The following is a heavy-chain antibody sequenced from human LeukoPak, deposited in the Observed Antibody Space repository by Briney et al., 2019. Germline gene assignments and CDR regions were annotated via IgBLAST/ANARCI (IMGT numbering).Heavy chain of an antibody. Sequence: PGRSLRLSCAASGFTFSSYGMHWVRQAPGKGLEWVAVIWYDGSNEYYADSVKGRFTVSRDNSKNTLYLQMNSLRAEDTAVYYCARGGLAQNFDYWGQGTLVTVSS. CDR2: IWYDGSNE. V-gene: IGHV3-33*01. D-gene: IGHD6-19*01. CDR3: ARGGLAQNFDY. CDR1: GFTFSSYG. J-gene: IGHJ4*02.